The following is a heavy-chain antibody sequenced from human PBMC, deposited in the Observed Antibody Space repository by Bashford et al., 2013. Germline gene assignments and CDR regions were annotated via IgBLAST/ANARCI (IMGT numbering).Heavy chain of an antibody. Sequence: SETLSLTCTVSGASISSYYWSWIRQSPERGLEWIGYIYYVGNPTYNPSLKSRVTISLDTSKTQFSLKLTSVTAADTAVYYCATWPSEYNFNYFDFWGQGSLVTVSS. V-gene: IGHV4-59*01. CDR3: ATWPSEYNFNYFDF. J-gene: IGHJ4*02. CDR1: GASISSYY. CDR2: IYYVGNP. D-gene: IGHD1-1*01.